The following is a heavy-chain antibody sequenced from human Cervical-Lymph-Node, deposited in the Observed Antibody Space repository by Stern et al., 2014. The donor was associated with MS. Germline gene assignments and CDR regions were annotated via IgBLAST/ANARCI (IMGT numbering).Heavy chain of an antibody. CDR3: ARISSTLIPDY. V-gene: IGHV2-70*15. D-gene: IGHD5/OR15-5a*01. Sequence: QVTLKESGPALVKPRQTLTLTCTFSGFSLSTGGMCVTWIRQPPGKALEWLARIDWDDGKYYSTSLKTRLTISKDTSKNQVVLTMTNMGPVDTGTYYCARISSTLIPDYWGQGALVTVSS. CDR1: GFSLSTGGMC. J-gene: IGHJ4*02. CDR2: IDWDDGK.